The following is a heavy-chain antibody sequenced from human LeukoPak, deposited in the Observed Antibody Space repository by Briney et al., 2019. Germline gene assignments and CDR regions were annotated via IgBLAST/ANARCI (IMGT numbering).Heavy chain of an antibody. V-gene: IGHV3-13*01. CDR2: ISTAGDT. Sequence: PGGSLRLSCAASGFPFSSYDMHWVRQATGKGLEWVSAISTAGDTYYPGSVKGRFTISRENAKNSLYLQMNSLRAGDTAVYYCARGGVGNFDYWGQGTLVTVSS. D-gene: IGHD7-27*01. CDR1: GFPFSSYD. J-gene: IGHJ4*02. CDR3: ARGGVGNFDY.